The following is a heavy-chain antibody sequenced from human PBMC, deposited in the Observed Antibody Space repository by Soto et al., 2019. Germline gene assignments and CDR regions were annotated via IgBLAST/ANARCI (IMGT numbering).Heavy chain of an antibody. CDR3: ARGPDSSGWYFGDY. D-gene: IGHD6-13*01. J-gene: IGHJ4*02. Sequence: SETLSLTCTVSCGSISSYYWSWIRQPPGKGLEWIGYIYYSGSTNYNPSLKSRVTISVDTSKNQFSLKLSSVTAADSAVYYCARGPDSSGWYFGDYWGRGTLVTVSS. CDR1: CGSISSYY. V-gene: IGHV4-59*01. CDR2: IYYSGST.